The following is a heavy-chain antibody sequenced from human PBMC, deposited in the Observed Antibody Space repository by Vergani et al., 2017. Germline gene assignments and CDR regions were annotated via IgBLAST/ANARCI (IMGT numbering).Heavy chain of an antibody. Sequence: QVQLVQSGAEVKKPGSSVKVSCKASGGTFSSYAISWVRQAPGQGLEWMGGIIPIFGTATYAQKFQGRVTITADESTSTAYMELSSLRSEDTAVYYCARARDRQLDTLIDYWGQGTLVTVSS. CDR2: IIPIFGTA. CDR3: ARARDRQLDTLIDY. CDR1: GGTFSSYA. V-gene: IGHV1-69*01. D-gene: IGHD5-18*01. J-gene: IGHJ4*02.